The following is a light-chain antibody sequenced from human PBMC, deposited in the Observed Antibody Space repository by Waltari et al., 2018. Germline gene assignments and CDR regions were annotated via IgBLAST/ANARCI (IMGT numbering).Light chain of an antibody. V-gene: IGLV2-11*01. CDR3: CSYADTYSWV. Sequence: QSALTQPRSVSGSPGQSVTISCTVTNSDVGTDTYGYWYQQHPGKSPKLIIYDVTKRPSGFPDRFSGSKSGNTASLTISGLQAEDEADYYCCSYADTYSWVFGGGTKLTVL. CDR1: NSDVGTDTY. J-gene: IGLJ3*02. CDR2: DVT.